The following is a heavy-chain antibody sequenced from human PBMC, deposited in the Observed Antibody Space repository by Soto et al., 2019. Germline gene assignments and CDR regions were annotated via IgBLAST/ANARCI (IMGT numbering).Heavy chain of an antibody. CDR3: ARQVPRGVVWFDP. J-gene: IGHJ5*02. V-gene: IGHV4-61*08. CDR2: VYYSGNT. CDR1: GGSISSGGYY. D-gene: IGHD3-10*01. Sequence: SETLSLTCAVSGGSISSGGYYWSWIRQPPGKGLEWIGYVYYSGNTKYNPSLKSRVTISVDTSKNQFSLKLSSVTAADTAVYYCARQVPRGVVWFDPWGRGTLVTVSS.